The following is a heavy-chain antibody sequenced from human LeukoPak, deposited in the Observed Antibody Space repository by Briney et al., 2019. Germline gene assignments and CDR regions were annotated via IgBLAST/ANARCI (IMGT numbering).Heavy chain of an antibody. CDR2: ISAYNGNT. CDR1: GYTFTSYG. CDR3: ERDLGYYGSGSYYLDY. D-gene: IGHD3-10*01. V-gene: IGHV1-18*01. Sequence: EASVKVSCKSSGYTFTSYGIRWVRQAPGQGLEWMGWISAYNGNTNYAQKLQGRVTMTTDTSTSTAYMELRSLRSDDTAVYYCERDLGYYGSGSYYLDYWGQGTLVTVSS. J-gene: IGHJ4*01.